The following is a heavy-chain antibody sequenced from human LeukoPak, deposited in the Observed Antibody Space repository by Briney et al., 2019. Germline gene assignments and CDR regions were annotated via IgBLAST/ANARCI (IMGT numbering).Heavy chain of an antibody. V-gene: IGHV1-18*01. Sequence: ASVKVSCKASGYTFTSYGISWVRQAPGQGLEWMGWISAYNGNTNYAQKLQGRVTMTTDTSTSTAYMELRSLRSDDTAVYYCARVLRDSRLNDAFDIWGQGTMVTVSS. CDR1: GYTFTSYG. CDR2: ISAYNGNT. J-gene: IGHJ3*02. CDR3: ARVLRDSRLNDAFDI. D-gene: IGHD2-15*01.